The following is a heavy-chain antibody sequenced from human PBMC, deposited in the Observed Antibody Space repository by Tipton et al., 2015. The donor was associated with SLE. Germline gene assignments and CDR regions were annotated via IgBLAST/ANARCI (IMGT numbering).Heavy chain of an antibody. CDR2: INWNGGST. V-gene: IGHV3-20*04. Sequence: GSLRLSCAASGFTFDDYGMNWVRQAPGKGLEWVSGINWNGGSTGYADSVKGRFTIPRDNAENSLYLQMNSLTAEDTAFYYCARVPVVGPTYYFDYWGLGTLVTVSS. CDR3: ARVPVVGPTYYFDY. D-gene: IGHD1-26*01. J-gene: IGHJ4*02. CDR1: GFTFDDYG.